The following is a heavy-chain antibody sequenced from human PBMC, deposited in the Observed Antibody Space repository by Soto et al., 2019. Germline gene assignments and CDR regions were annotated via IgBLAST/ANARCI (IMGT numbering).Heavy chain of an antibody. Sequence: ASVKVSCKASGYTFTAYGFNWVRQAPGQGLEWMGWISVYTGNTNYAQNLQGRVTMTTDTSTRTAYMELRGLRSDDTAVYYCARGRAYCGGDCYLLDYWAQGTPVTVSS. V-gene: IGHV1-18*01. CDR1: GYTFTAYG. D-gene: IGHD2-21*02. J-gene: IGHJ4*02. CDR3: ARGRAYCGGDCYLLDY. CDR2: ISVYTGNT.